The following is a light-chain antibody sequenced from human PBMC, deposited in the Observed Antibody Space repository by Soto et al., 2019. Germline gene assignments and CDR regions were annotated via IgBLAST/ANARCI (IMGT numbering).Light chain of an antibody. CDR2: AHI. Sequence: QSVLTQPPSASGTPGQRVTISCSGRRSNVGTNLVNWYQQLPGTAPKLLIYAHIQRPSGVPDRFSGSTSGTSASLAISGLQSEDEADYYCAVWDDGLTGYVFGTGTKLTVL. CDR3: AVWDDGLTGYV. J-gene: IGLJ1*01. CDR1: RSNVGTNL. V-gene: IGLV1-44*01.